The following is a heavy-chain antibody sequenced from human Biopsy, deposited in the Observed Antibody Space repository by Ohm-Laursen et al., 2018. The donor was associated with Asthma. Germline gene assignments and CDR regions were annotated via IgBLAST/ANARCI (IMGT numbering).Heavy chain of an antibody. CDR2: IYYSGTT. V-gene: IGHV4-39*01. CDR3: VRGSSSWHHGPFHYYYGLDV. CDR1: GGYMRSGNYY. J-gene: IGHJ6*02. D-gene: IGHD6-13*01. Sequence: SNTLSLTCRLSSGSGGYMRSGNYYWGWIRRPPGEGLEWIGSIYYSGTTYYNPSLESRVTVSADTSKNQFSLKLTSVTAADTAVYYCVRGSSSWHHGPFHYYYGLDVWGQGTTATVSS.